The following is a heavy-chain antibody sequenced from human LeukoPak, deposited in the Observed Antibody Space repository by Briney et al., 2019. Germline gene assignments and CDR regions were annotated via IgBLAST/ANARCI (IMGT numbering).Heavy chain of an antibody. V-gene: IGHV1-8*01. J-gene: IGHJ6*03. CDR3: ARGGILTAYYYYMDV. CDR1: GYTFTSYD. D-gene: IGHD3-9*01. CDR2: MNPNSGNT. Sequence: GASVKVSCKASGYTFTSYDINWVRQATGQGLEWMGWMNPNSGNTGYAQKFQGRVTMTRNTSTSTAYMELSSLRSEDTAVYYCARGGILTAYYYYMDVWGKGTTVTISS.